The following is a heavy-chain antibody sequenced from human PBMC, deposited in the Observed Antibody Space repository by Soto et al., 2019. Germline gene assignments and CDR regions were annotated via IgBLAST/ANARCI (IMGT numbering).Heavy chain of an antibody. J-gene: IGHJ3*02. V-gene: IGHV3-33*01. CDR1: GFTFSSYG. CDR2: IWYDGSNK. CDR3: ARGRCHDFWSGYPFDAFDI. D-gene: IGHD3-3*01. Sequence: QVQLVESGGGVVQPGRSLRLSCAASGFTFSSYGMHWVRQAPGKGLEWVAVIWYDGSNKYYADSVKGRFTISRDNSKNTLYLQMNSLRAEDTAVYYCARGRCHDFWSGYPFDAFDIWGQGTMVTVSS.